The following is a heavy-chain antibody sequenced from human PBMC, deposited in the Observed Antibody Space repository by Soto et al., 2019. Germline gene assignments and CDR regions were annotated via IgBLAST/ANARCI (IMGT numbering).Heavy chain of an antibody. Sequence: GGSLRLSCAASGFTFSSYGMHWVRQAPGKGLEWVAVIWYDGSNKYYADSVKGQFTISRDNSKNTLYLQMNSLRAEDTAVYYCARSYSSSSRYGMDVWGQGTTVTVSS. D-gene: IGHD6-6*01. CDR2: IWYDGSNK. V-gene: IGHV3-33*01. CDR3: ARSYSSSSRYGMDV. CDR1: GFTFSSYG. J-gene: IGHJ6*02.